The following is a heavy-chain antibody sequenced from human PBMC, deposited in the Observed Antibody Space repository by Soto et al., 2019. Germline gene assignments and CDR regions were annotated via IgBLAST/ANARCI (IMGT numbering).Heavy chain of an antibody. CDR3: AREKLGRWTMGYYYYGMDI. Sequence: PSETLSLTCTVSGGSVSSGSYYWNWIRQPPGKGLEWIGYIYYSGSTKYNPSLKSRVTISVDTSKNQFSLKVSSVTAADTAVYYCAREKLGRWTMGYYYYGMDIWGQGTTVTVSS. D-gene: IGHD3-10*01. CDR2: IYYSGST. J-gene: IGHJ6*02. CDR1: GGSVSSGSYY. V-gene: IGHV4-61*01.